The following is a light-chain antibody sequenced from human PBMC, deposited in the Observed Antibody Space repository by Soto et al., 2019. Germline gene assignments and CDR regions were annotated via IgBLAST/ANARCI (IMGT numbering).Light chain of an antibody. CDR3: QAWDSSTVV. CDR2: RDV. V-gene: IGLV3-1*01. CDR1: KLGNKY. Sequence: SYELTQPPSVSVSPGQTASITCSGGKLGNKYACWYQQKAGQSPVLVIYRDVKRPSGIPERFSGSNSGNTATLTISGTQAMDEADYYCQAWDSSTVVFGGGTKLTVL. J-gene: IGLJ2*01.